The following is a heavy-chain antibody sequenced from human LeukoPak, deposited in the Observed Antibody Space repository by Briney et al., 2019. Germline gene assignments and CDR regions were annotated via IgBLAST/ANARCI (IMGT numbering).Heavy chain of an antibody. D-gene: IGHD5-12*01. V-gene: IGHV3-23*01. Sequence: GGSLRLSCAASGFTFSSYAMSWVRQAPGKGLEWVSAISGSGGSTYYADSVKGRFTISRDSSKNTLYLQMNSLRAEDTAVYYCAKDLAVATVPYFDYWGQGTLVTVSS. CDR1: GFTFSSYA. J-gene: IGHJ4*02. CDR3: AKDLAVATVPYFDY. CDR2: ISGSGGST.